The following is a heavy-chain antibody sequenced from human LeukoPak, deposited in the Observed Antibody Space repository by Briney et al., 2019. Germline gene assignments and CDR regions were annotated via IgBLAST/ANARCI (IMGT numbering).Heavy chain of an antibody. CDR3: AKDHSNYGERFDY. V-gene: IGHV3-23*01. CDR1: GFTFSSYA. J-gene: IGHJ4*02. Sequence: GGSLRLSCAASGFTFSSYAMSWVRQAPGKGLEWVSAISGSGGSTYYADSVKGRFTISRDNSKNTLDLQINSLRAEDTAVYYCAKDHSNYGERFDYWGQGTLVTVSS. CDR2: ISGSGGST. D-gene: IGHD4-11*01.